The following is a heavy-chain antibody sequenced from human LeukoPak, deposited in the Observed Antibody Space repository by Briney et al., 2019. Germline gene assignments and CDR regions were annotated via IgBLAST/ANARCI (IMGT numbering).Heavy chain of an antibody. CDR1: GFAFSSFA. CDR3: TKELHVAVAVADYYYFYMDV. V-gene: IGHV3-23*01. D-gene: IGHD6-19*01. CDR2: INGGGNTT. Sequence: GGSLRLSCAASGFAFSSFAMGWVRQSPGKGLEWLSTINGGGNTTFYADSVNGRFNISRDNSKNTLYLHMDGLRHDDTAIYYCTKELHVAVAVADYYYFYMDVWGRGTAVSVSS. J-gene: IGHJ6*03.